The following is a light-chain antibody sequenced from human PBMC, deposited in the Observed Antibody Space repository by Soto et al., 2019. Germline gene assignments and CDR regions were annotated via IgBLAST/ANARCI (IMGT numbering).Light chain of an antibody. CDR2: KAS. CDR3: QQYNNYEFT. CDR1: QSISSW. Sequence: DIQMTQSPSTLSASVGDRITITCRASQSISSWLAWYQQKPGKAPTLLMYKASTLQSGVPSRFSGSGSGTEFTLTISSLQPDDFATYYCQQYNNYEFTFGPGTKVDLK. V-gene: IGKV1-5*03. J-gene: IGKJ3*01.